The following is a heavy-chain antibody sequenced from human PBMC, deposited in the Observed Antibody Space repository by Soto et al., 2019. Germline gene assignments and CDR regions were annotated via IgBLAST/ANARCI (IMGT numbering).Heavy chain of an antibody. CDR1: GFMFGSYW. CDR2: IKRDGSEK. CDR3: ARVRATDYEIDY. J-gene: IGHJ4*02. Sequence: GGSLRLSCTASGFMFGSYWMTWVRRVPGKGLQWVANIKRDGSEKYYVDFVKGRFTISRDNADNSVFLDMNNLRVDDTATYYCARVRATDYEIDYWGQGALVTVSS. V-gene: IGHV3-7*03. D-gene: IGHD4-17*01.